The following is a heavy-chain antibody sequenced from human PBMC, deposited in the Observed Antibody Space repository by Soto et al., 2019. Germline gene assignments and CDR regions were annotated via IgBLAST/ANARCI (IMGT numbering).Heavy chain of an antibody. J-gene: IGHJ6*02. CDR2: FHNSGNP. CDR3: ARGKYSSPRGGLDV. CDR1: GGSIIGYH. D-gene: IGHD4-4*01. Sequence: SETLSLTCSISGGSIIGYHWNWIRQTPGKGVEWIGYFHNSGNPKYSSSLKSRVTISVDMSEKQSSLKASDSALYYCARGKYSSPRGGLDVWGQGTPVTVSS. V-gene: IGHV4-59*12.